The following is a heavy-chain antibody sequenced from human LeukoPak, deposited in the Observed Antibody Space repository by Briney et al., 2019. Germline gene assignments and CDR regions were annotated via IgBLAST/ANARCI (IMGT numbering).Heavy chain of an antibody. V-gene: IGHV5-51*01. Sequence: GESLKISCKGSGYSFTTYWIGWVRQMPGKGLEWMGIIYPGDSDTRYSPSFQGQVTISVDKSISTAYLQWSSLKASDTAMYYCARGGSRDVVVAAYWGQGTLVTVSS. CDR3: ARGGSRDVVVAAY. CDR1: GYSFTTYW. CDR2: IYPGDSDT. D-gene: IGHD2-15*01. J-gene: IGHJ4*02.